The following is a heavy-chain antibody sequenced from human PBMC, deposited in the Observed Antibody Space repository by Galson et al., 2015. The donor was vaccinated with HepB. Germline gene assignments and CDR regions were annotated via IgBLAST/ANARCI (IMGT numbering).Heavy chain of an antibody. V-gene: IGHV3-23*01. CDR3: AKEGYDILTNFDF. CDR1: GFTFSTYA. CDR2: ISGTGGNT. Sequence: SLRLSCAASGFTFSTYAMSWVRQAPGKGLEWVSAISGTGGNTYYADSVEGRFTISRDNSKNTLYLQMNSLRAGDTAVYFCAKEGYDILTNFDFWGQGTLVTVSS. J-gene: IGHJ4*02. D-gene: IGHD3-9*01.